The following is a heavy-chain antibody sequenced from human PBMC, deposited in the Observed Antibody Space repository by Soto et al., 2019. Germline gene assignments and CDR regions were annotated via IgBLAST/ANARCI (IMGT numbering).Heavy chain of an antibody. Sequence: GLSCAASGFTFDDYAMHCVRQAPRKGLEGFSCISRNIYTICYANSLKCRFTISRANAKKSLDLQVYSLRPDDPSFCYCAKDYGVYRVAWYGSFDYWGEGALVTDS. CDR3: AKDYGVYRVAWYGSFDY. D-gene: IGHD6-13*01. CDR1: GFTFDDYA. CDR2: ISRNIYTI. J-gene: IGHJ4*02. V-gene: IGHV3-9*01.